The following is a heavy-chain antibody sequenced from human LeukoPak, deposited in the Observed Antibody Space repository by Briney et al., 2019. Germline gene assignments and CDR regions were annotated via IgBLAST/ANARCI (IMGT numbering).Heavy chain of an antibody. CDR2: IDRNGDST. CDR1: GFTFDDYG. V-gene: IGHV3-20*04. Sequence: GGSLRLSCAASGFTFDDYGMSWVRQAPGKGLEWVSGIDRNGDSTGYADSVEGRFTISRYNAENSLYLQMNSLRAEDTAVYYCARVGPMGRGVCQFDYWGQGTLVTVSS. D-gene: IGHD2-8*02. CDR3: ARVGPMGRGVCQFDY. J-gene: IGHJ4*02.